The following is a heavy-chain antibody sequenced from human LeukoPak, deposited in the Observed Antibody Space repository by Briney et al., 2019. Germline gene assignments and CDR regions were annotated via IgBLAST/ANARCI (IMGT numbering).Heavy chain of an antibody. Sequence: GGSLRLSCAASGFSFSSYTMNWVRKAQGKGLEWVSSISSSSSYIYTADSVKDRLTIYRGNAKNLLYRQMHSLRTEGPALYYWARAHNWKYGTFEHWGQGTLVTVSS. V-gene: IGHV3-21*06. CDR1: GFSFSSYT. CDR2: ISSSSSYI. D-gene: IGHD1-7*01. J-gene: IGHJ4*02. CDR3: ARAHNWKYGTFEH.